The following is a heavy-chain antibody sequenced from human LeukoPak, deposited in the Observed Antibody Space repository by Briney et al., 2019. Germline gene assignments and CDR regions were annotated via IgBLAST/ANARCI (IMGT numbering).Heavy chain of an antibody. CDR3: TRHRYGDSGGDFDY. CDR1: GGSISSGSYY. D-gene: IGHD4-17*01. J-gene: IGHJ4*02. V-gene: IGHV4-61*10. Sequence: SETLSLTCTVSGGSISSGSYYWSWIRQPAGKGLEWIGYIYYSGSTNYNPSLKSRVTISVDTSKNQFSLKLTSVTAADTAVYFCTRHRYGDSGGDFDYWGQGTLVTVSS. CDR2: IYYSGST.